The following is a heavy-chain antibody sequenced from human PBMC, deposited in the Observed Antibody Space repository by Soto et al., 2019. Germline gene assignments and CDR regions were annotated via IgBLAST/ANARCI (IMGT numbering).Heavy chain of an antibody. J-gene: IGHJ6*02. CDR1: GDTFSTYT. Sequence: QVQLVQSGAEVKKPGSSVKVSCKASGDTFSTYTITWMRQAPGQGLKRMGGIIPRSATSNYAQKFQGRVTIAADESTSTAYMKLSSLRSEDTAVYYCARQGLVLVPTTVNSDYYYYAMDVWGQGTTVTVSS. CDR2: IIPRSATS. CDR3: ARQGLVLVPTTVNSDYYYYAMDV. V-gene: IGHV1-69*12. D-gene: IGHD2-2*01.